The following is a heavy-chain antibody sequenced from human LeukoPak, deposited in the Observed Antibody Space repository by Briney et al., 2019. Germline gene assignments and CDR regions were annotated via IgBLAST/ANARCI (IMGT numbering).Heavy chain of an antibody. CDR2: IASDGSST. D-gene: IGHD4-23*01. CDR1: GFTFSSYW. V-gene: IGHV3-74*01. J-gene: IGHJ4*02. CDR3: ARGRPHGNDY. Sequence: GGSLRLPCAASGFTFSSYWMNWVRQAPGKGLVWVSRIASDGSSTTYADSVKGRFSISRDNAKNTLYLQMNSLRVEDTAVYYCARGRPHGNDYWGQGALVTVSS.